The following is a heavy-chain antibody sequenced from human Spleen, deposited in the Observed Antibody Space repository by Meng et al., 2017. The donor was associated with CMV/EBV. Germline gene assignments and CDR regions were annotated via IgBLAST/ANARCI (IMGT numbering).Heavy chain of an antibody. J-gene: IGHJ4*02. CDR1: GGTFSSYG. Sequence: SVQVSCKASGGTFSSYGFSWIRQAPGQGLEWMGGIIPILGTPTYTQKFQGRVTITADKSTSTIYVELSSLRSEDTAVYYCAREVAGSGHWGQGTRVTVSS. V-gene: IGHV1-69*10. CDR3: AREVAGSGH. CDR2: IIPILGTP. D-gene: IGHD6-19*01.